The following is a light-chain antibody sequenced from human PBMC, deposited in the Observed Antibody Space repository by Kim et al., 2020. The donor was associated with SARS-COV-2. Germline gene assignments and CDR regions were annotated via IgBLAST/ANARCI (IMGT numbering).Light chain of an antibody. CDR2: GTS. J-gene: IGKJ1*01. Sequence: PRERATPPCRVSQSISSSYLAWYQQKPGQAPKLLIYGTSNRATDIPDRFSGSGSGTDFALTIRRLEPEDVAVYYCQQFVTSPWTFGQGTKVDIK. CDR1: QSISSSY. V-gene: IGKV3-20*01. CDR3: QQFVTSPWT.